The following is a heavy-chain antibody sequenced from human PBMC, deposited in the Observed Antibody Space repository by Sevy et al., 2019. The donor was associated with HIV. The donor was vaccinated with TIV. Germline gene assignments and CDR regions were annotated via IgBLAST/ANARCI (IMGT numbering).Heavy chain of an antibody. D-gene: IGHD1-26*01. Sequence: GGSLRLSCAASGFTFSGYSMNWVRQAPGKGLEWVSSISSASSFIYYADSVKGRFTISRDNAKNSRYLQMNSLRPEDTAVYYCAGDRGVGTSSYGMHVWGQGTTVTVSS. J-gene: IGHJ6*02. CDR1: GFTFSGYS. V-gene: IGHV3-21*01. CDR3: AGDRGVGTSSYGMHV. CDR2: ISSASSFI.